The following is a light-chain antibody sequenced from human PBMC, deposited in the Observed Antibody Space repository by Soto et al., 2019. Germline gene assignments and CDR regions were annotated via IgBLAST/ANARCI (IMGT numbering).Light chain of an antibody. J-gene: IGKJ4*01. V-gene: IGKV1D-13*01. CDR1: QGISSA. CDR3: QQFNNYPLT. Sequence: AIQLTQSPSSLSASVGDRVTVTCRASQGISSALAWYQQKPGRAPKLLIYDASNLDGGVPSRFSGRGSETDFALTISSLQPEDFATYYCQQFNNYPLTFGGGTKVEIK. CDR2: DAS.